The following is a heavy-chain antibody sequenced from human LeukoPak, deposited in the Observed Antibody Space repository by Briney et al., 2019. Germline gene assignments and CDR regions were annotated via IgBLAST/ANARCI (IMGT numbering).Heavy chain of an antibody. Sequence: GASVKVSCKASGYTFTRYAMNWVRQAPGQGLEWMGWINTNTGNPTYAQGFTGRFVFSLDTSVSTAYLQISSLKAEDTAVYYCAREGVSSSWYGMDVWGQGTTVTVSS. D-gene: IGHD6-13*01. CDR3: AREGVSSSWYGMDV. CDR1: GYTFTRYA. V-gene: IGHV7-4-1*02. J-gene: IGHJ6*02. CDR2: INTNTGNP.